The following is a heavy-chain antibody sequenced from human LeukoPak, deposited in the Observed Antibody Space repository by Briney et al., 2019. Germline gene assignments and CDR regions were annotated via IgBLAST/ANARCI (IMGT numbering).Heavy chain of an antibody. J-gene: IGHJ4*02. CDR2: INYDGSNR. CDR3: ARCGGTGQFYFDY. CDR1: GFSLSNYG. D-gene: IGHD3-10*01. Sequence: PGGSLRLSCAASGFSLSNYGLHWVRQGPGKGLEWLAVINYDGSNRYYADSVKGRFTISKDSSENTLYLQMNRLRADDTAIYYCARCGGTGQFYFDYWGQGTLATVSS. V-gene: IGHV3-33*01.